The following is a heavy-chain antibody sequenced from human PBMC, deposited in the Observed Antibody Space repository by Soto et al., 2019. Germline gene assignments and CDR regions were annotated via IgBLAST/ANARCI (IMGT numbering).Heavy chain of an antibody. Sequence: SETLSRTCTVSGGAISSGDYYWSWIRQPPGKGLEWIGYIYDSGSTYYNPSLKSRVTISVDTSKNQFSLKLSSVTAADTAVYYCASPPAGYCSGGSCYALDYWGPGTLVTVSS. CDR2: IYDSGST. V-gene: IGHV4-30-4*01. CDR3: ASPPAGYCSGGSCYALDY. D-gene: IGHD2-15*01. J-gene: IGHJ4*02. CDR1: GGAISSGDYY.